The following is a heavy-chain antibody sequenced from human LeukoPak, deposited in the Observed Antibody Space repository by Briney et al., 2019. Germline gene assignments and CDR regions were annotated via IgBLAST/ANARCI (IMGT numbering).Heavy chain of an antibody. Sequence: SETLSLTCTVSGYSISSGNYWGWIRQSPGKGLEWIGTIYHSGSTYYNPSLKSRVTISVDTSKNQFSLKLSSVTAADTAVYYCARDMSAAGTFDYWGQGTLVTVSS. V-gene: IGHV4-38-2*02. CDR2: IYHSGST. J-gene: IGHJ4*02. CDR3: ARDMSAAGTFDY. D-gene: IGHD6-13*01. CDR1: GYSISSGNY.